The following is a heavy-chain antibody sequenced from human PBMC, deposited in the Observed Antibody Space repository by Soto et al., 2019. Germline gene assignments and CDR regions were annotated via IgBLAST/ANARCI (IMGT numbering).Heavy chain of an antibody. CDR3: ARGNWKFDS. Sequence: QLQLQESGPGLVKPSETLSLICNVSGGSVSSGGYYWAWIRQPPGKGQEWIASIHYSGISYYNPSLKSKLLISLDTSKNQFSLNLNSVTAADTAVYYCARGNWKFDSWGQGTLVTVSS. V-gene: IGHV4-39*01. CDR1: GGSVSSGGYY. D-gene: IGHD1-20*01. CDR2: IHYSGIS. J-gene: IGHJ4*02.